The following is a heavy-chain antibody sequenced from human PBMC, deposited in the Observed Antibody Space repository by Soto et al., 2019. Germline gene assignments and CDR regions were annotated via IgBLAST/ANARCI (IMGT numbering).Heavy chain of an antibody. J-gene: IGHJ4*02. D-gene: IGHD6-19*01. Sequence: EVQLVESGGGLVKPGGSLRLSCAASGFTFSSYSMKWVRQAPGKGLEWVSSISSSSSYIYYADSVKGRFTISRDNAKNSLYMQMNCLRAEDTAVYSCARDGGSEYSSVFHPNRDQAYIGYWGQGTLVTVSS. CDR2: ISSSSSYI. CDR3: ARDGGSEYSSVFHPNRDQAYIGY. V-gene: IGHV3-21*01. CDR1: GFTFSSYS.